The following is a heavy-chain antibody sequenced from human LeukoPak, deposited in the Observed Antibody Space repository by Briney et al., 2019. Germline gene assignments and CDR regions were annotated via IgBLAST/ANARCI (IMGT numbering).Heavy chain of an antibody. Sequence: PVGSLRLSCAASGFTFSTYAMSWVRQAPGKGLEWVSHICGSSGGSTYYADSVKGRFTISRDNSKNTLFLQMSSLRAEDTALYYCAKKRAVGAPTGLDYWGQGTLVTVSS. CDR2: ICGSSGGST. V-gene: IGHV3-23*01. CDR1: GFTFSTYA. J-gene: IGHJ4*02. CDR3: AKKRAVGAPTGLDY. D-gene: IGHD1-26*01.